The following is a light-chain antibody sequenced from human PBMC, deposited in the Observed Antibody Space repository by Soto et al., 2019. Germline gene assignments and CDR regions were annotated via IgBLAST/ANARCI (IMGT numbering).Light chain of an antibody. J-gene: IGLJ3*02. CDR3: ATWDDSLNGL. CDR2: SNN. V-gene: IGLV1-44*01. Sequence: QAVVTQPPSASGTPGQRVTISCSGSSSDIGRNPVSWYQQLPGTAPKLLIYSNNQRPSGVPDRFSGSKSGTSASLAISGLQSEDEADYYCATWDDSLNGLFGGGTKLTVL. CDR1: SSDIGRNP.